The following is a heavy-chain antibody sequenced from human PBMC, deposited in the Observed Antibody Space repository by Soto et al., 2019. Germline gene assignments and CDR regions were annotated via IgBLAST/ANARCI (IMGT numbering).Heavy chain of an antibody. V-gene: IGHV1-58*01. CDR1: GFTFTSSA. D-gene: IGHD5-12*01. CDR2: IVVGSGNT. CDR3: AADSRGISGYDVFDY. Sequence: QMPLVQSGPEVKKPGTSVKVSCKASGFTFTSSAVQWVRQARGQRLEWIGWIVVGSGNTNYAQKFQERITITRDMSTSTAYMELSSLRSEDTAVYYCAADSRGISGYDVFDYWGQGTLVTVSS. J-gene: IGHJ4*02.